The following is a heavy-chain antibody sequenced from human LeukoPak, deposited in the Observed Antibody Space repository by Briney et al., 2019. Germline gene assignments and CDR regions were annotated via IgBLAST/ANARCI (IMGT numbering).Heavy chain of an antibody. CDR1: GFTFSSYA. D-gene: IGHD6-25*01. J-gene: IGHJ4*02. V-gene: IGHV3-30*04. CDR3: AKDHSSALDY. CDR2: ISYDGSNK. Sequence: GGSLRLSCAASGFTFSSYAMHWVRQAPGKGLEWVAVISYDGSNKYYADSVKGRFTISRDNSKNTLYLQMNSLRAEDTAVYYCAKDHSSALDYWGQGTLVTVSS.